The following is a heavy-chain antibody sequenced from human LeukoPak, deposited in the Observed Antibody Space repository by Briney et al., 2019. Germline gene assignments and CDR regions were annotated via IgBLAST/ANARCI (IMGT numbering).Heavy chain of an antibody. V-gene: IGHV3-30*02. CDR3: AKGGGSTVTTSH. J-gene: IGHJ4*02. CDR1: GFSFSSYG. D-gene: IGHD4-17*01. Sequence: PGGSLRLSCAASGFSFSSYGMHWVRQAPGKGLEWVTFIRYDGSDEYYADSVKGRFTISRDNSQNTLYLQMNSLRAEDTAVYYCAKGGGSTVTTSHWGQGTLVTVS. CDR2: IRYDGSDE.